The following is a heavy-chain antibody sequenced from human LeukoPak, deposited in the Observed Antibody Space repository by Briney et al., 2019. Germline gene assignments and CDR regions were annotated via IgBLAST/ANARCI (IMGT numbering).Heavy chain of an antibody. CDR1: GFTFSSYA. CDR3: AKDTVVVVTATADY. V-gene: IGHV3-23*01. CDR2: ISGSGGST. J-gene: IGHJ4*02. D-gene: IGHD2-21*02. Sequence: AGGSLRLSCAASGFTFSSYAMSWVRQAPGKGLEWVSAISGSGGSTYYADSVKGRFTISRDNSKNTLYLQMNSLRAEDTAVYYCAKDTVVVVTATADYWGQGTLVTVSS.